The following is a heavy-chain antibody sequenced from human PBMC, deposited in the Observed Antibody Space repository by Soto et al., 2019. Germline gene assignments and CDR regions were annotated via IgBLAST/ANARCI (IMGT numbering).Heavy chain of an antibody. J-gene: IGHJ4*02. CDR2: ISYDGSNK. V-gene: IGHV3-30*18. Sequence: QVQLVESGGGVVQPGRSLRLSCAASGFTFSSYGMHWVRQAPGKGLGWVAVISYDGSNKYYADSVKGRFTISRDNPKNTLYLQMNSLRAEDSAVYYCAKEAYSGPLDYWGQGTLVTVSS. D-gene: IGHD2-15*01. CDR1: GFTFSSYG. CDR3: AKEAYSGPLDY.